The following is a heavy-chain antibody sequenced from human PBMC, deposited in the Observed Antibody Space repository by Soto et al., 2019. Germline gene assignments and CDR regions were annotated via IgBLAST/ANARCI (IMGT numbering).Heavy chain of an antibody. Sequence: ASVKVSCKASGYTFTSYGISWVRQAPGQGLEWMGWISAYNGNTNYAQKLQGRVTMTTDTSTSTAYMELRSLRSDDTAVYYCARDQEMATFNDAFDIWGQGTMVTVSS. J-gene: IGHJ3*02. CDR2: ISAYNGNT. CDR1: GYTFTSYG. D-gene: IGHD5-12*01. CDR3: ARDQEMATFNDAFDI. V-gene: IGHV1-18*01.